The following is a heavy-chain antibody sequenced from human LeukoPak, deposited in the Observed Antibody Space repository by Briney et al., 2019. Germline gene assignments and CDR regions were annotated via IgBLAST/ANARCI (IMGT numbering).Heavy chain of an antibody. CDR2: IYTSGST. Sequence: PSQTLSLTCTVSGGSISSGSYHWSWIRQPAGKGLEWIGRIYTSGSTNYNPSLKSRVTISVDTSKNQFSLKLSSVTAADTAVYYCASHVRPTNYDYVWGSYPSPAHGMDVWGQGTTVTVSS. D-gene: IGHD3-16*02. J-gene: IGHJ6*02. V-gene: IGHV4-61*02. CDR3: ASHVRPTNYDYVWGSYPSPAHGMDV. CDR1: GGSISSGSYH.